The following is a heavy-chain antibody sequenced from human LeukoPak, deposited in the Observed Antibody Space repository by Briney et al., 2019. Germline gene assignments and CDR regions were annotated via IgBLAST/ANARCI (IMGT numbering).Heavy chain of an antibody. J-gene: IGHJ4*02. CDR2: INPNSGGT. Sequence: ASVKVSCKASGYTCTGYYMYWVRQAPGQGLEWMGWINPNSGGTNYAQKFQGRVTVTRDTSISTAYMELSRLRSDDTAVYYCARNHYYGSGSDFDYWGQGTLVTVSS. CDR3: ARNHYYGSGSDFDY. D-gene: IGHD3-10*01. CDR1: GYTCTGYY. V-gene: IGHV1-2*02.